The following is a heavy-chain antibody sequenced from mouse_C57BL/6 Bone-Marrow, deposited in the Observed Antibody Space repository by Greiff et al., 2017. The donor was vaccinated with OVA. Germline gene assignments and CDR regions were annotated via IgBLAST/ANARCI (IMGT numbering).Heavy chain of an antibody. V-gene: IGHV1-18*01. CDR3: AIYYYGSSYWYFDV. Sequence: EVQLQQSGPELVKPGASVKIPCKASGYTFTDYNMDWVKQSHGKSLEWIGDINPNNGGTIYNQKFKGKATLTVDKSSSTAYMELRSLTSEDTAVYYCAIYYYGSSYWYFDVWGTGTTVTVSS. J-gene: IGHJ1*03. CDR2: INPNNGGT. CDR1: GYTFTDYN. D-gene: IGHD1-1*01.